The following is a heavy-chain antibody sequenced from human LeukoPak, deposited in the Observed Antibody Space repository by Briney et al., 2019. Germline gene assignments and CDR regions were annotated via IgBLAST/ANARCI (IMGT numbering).Heavy chain of an antibody. CDR3: ARRRSPIAVAADPLAY. CDR1: GYSFSNYG. D-gene: IGHD6-19*01. Sequence: GASVKVSCTASGYSFSNYGVSWVRQAPGQGLEWMGWISPYNGNTNYAQKFQGRVIMTTDTSTSTAYMELRSLRSDDTAVYYCARRRSPIAVAADPLAYWGQGTLVTVSS. J-gene: IGHJ4*02. V-gene: IGHV1-18*01. CDR2: ISPYNGNT.